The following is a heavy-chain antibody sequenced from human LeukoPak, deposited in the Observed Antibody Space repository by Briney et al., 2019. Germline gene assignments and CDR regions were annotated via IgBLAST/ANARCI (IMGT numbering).Heavy chain of an antibody. CDR1: GFTFSSNW. CDR3: ARDRDCGDGGCYPHFDY. Sequence: GGSLRLSCAAPGFTFSSNWMSWVRQAPGKGLEWVANIRQDGSDKYYMDSVKGRFTISRGNAENSLSLQMNSLRVEDTAVYYCARDRDCGDGGCYPHFDYWGQGVRVTVSS. V-gene: IGHV3-7*01. CDR2: IRQDGSDK. D-gene: IGHD2-15*01. J-gene: IGHJ4*02.